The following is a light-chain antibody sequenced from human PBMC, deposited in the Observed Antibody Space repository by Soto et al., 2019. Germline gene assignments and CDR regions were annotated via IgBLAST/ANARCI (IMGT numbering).Light chain of an antibody. CDR3: QQYNSYSWT. V-gene: IGKV1-5*01. CDR1: QSISSW. J-gene: IGKJ1*01. Sequence: DIQMTQSPSTLSASVEDGVTITCRASQSISSWLAWYQQKPGKAPKLLIYDASSLESGVPSRFSGSGSGTEFTLTISSLQPDDFATYYCQQYNSYSWTFGQGGMVDIK. CDR2: DAS.